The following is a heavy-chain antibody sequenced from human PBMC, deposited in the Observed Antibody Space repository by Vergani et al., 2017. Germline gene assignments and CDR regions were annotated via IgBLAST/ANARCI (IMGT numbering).Heavy chain of an antibody. CDR3: AREGYYYDSSGDNDY. CDR1: GGTFSSYA. Sequence: QVQLVQSGAEVKKPGASVKVSCKASGGTFSSYAISWVRQAPGQGLEWMGRIIPILGIANYAQKFQGRVTITADKSTSTAYMELSSLRSEDTAVYYCAREGYYYDSSGDNDYWGQGTLVTVSS. D-gene: IGHD3-22*01. J-gene: IGHJ4*02. V-gene: IGHV1-69*04. CDR2: IIPILGIA.